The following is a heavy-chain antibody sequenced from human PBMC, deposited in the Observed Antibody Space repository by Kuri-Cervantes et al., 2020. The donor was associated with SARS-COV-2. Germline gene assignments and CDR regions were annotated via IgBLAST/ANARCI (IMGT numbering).Heavy chain of an antibody. CDR2: ISGSGGST. D-gene: IGHD6-19*01. V-gene: IGHV3-23*01. J-gene: IGHJ4*02. CDR3: AKTVAGTGIDY. CDR1: GFTFSSYA. Sequence: GESRKISCAASGFTFSSYAMSWVRQAPGKGLEWVSAISGSGGSTYYADSVKGRFTISRDNSKNTLYLQMNSLRAEDTAVYYCAKTVAGTGIDYWGQGTLVTVSS.